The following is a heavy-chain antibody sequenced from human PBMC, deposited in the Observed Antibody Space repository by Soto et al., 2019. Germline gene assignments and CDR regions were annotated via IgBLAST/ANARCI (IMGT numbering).Heavy chain of an antibody. D-gene: IGHD6-13*01. Sequence: QVQLVESGGGVVQPGRSLRLSCAASGFTFSSYGMHWVRQAPGKGLEWVAVIWYDGSNKYYADSVKGRFTISRDTSKNRLYRQMNGLRAEDTAVYYCARGARRQQFFDYWGQGTLVTVSS. CDR3: ARGARRQQFFDY. CDR1: GFTFSSYG. V-gene: IGHV3-33*01. CDR2: IWYDGSNK. J-gene: IGHJ4*02.